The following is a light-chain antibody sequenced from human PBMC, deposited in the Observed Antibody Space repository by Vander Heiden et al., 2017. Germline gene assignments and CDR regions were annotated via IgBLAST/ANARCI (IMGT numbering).Light chain of an antibody. V-gene: IGKV4-1*01. CDR2: WAS. CDR1: QSVLYSSNNRNY. Sequence: DIVMTLSPDSLALSLGERATLNRKSSQSVLYSSNNRNYLAWYQQKPGQPPKLLIYWASTRESGVPDRFSGSGSGTDFTLTISSLQAEDVAVYYCQQYFSTPLTFGGGTKVEIK. J-gene: IGKJ4*01. CDR3: QQYFSTPLT.